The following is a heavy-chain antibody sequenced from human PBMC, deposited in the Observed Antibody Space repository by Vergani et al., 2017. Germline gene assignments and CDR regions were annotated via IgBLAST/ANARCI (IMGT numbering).Heavy chain of an antibody. CDR2: IRNKANDYTT. CDR1: GFIFSDHY. V-gene: IGHV3-72*01. J-gene: IGHJ3*02. D-gene: IGHD1-1*01. CDR3: VRVKGSNWNDHLYDI. Sequence: EVQLVESGGGLEQPGRSLRLSCAASGFIFSDHYMDWVRQAPGKGLEWVGRIRNKANDYTTQYAASVKGRFTISRDDSKSYLYLQMNSLQTEDTALYYCVRVKGSNWNDHLYDIWGQGTLVTVSS.